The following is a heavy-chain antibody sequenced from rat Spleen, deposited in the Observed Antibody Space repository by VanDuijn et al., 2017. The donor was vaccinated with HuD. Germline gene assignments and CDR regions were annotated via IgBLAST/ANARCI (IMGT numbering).Heavy chain of an antibody. D-gene: IGHD1-11*01. CDR2: INYDGRST. J-gene: IGHJ2*01. CDR1: GFAFSDHY. CDR3: ARHRNYGGIPFDF. V-gene: IGHV5-29*01. Sequence: EVQLVESDGGLVQPGRSLKLSCAASGFAFSDHYVAWVRQGPTKGLEWVATINYDGRSTFYRDSVKGRFTISRDNAKSTLYLQMDSLRSEDTATYYCARHRNYGGIPFDFWGQGVMVTVSS.